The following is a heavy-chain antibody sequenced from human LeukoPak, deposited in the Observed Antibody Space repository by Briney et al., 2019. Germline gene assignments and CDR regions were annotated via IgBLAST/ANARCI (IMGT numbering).Heavy chain of an antibody. CDR2: IYYSGST. CDR3: ASIRRTYYDSSAHCSYYFDY. V-gene: IGHV4-39*07. Sequence: PSETLSLTCTVSGGSISSSSYYWGWIRQPPGKGLEWIGSIYYSGSTYYNPSLKSRVTISVDTSKNQFSLKLSSVTAADTAVYYCASIRRTYYDSSAHCSYYFDYWGQGTLVTVSS. D-gene: IGHD3-22*01. J-gene: IGHJ4*02. CDR1: GGSISSSSYY.